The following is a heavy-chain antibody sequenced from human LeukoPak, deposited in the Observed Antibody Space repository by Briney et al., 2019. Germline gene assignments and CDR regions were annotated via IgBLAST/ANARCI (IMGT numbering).Heavy chain of an antibody. Sequence: PGGSLRLSCAASGFTFSSYAMSWVRQAPGKGLEWVSAISGSGSSTYYADSVKGRFTISRDNSKNTLYLQMNSLRAEDTAVYYCAKGLYYYDSSGYYLTGGPFDYWGQGTLVTVSS. CDR1: GFTFSSYA. D-gene: IGHD3-22*01. V-gene: IGHV3-23*01. CDR3: AKGLYYYDSSGYYLTGGPFDY. CDR2: ISGSGSST. J-gene: IGHJ4*02.